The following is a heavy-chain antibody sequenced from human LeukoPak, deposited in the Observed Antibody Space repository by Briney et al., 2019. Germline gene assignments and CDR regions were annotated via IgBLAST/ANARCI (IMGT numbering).Heavy chain of an antibody. CDR1: GFTFDDYA. Sequence: GGSLRLSCAASGFTFDDYAMHWVRQAPGKGLEWVSGISWNSGSIGYADSVKGRFTISRDNAKNSLYLQMNSLRAEDTAMYYCAKDRLRGGYGFDLMNYWGQGTLVTVSS. V-gene: IGHV3-9*01. D-gene: IGHD5-18*01. J-gene: IGHJ4*02. CDR2: ISWNSGSI. CDR3: AKDRLRGGYGFDLMNY.